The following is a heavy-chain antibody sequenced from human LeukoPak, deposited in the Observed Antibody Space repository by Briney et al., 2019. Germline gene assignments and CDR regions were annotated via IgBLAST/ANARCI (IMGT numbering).Heavy chain of an antibody. CDR3: ARDPCSGGTCYIHPFDY. J-gene: IGHJ4*02. CDR1: GYTFTSYA. Sequence: GSVRVSCKASGYTFTSYALHWVRQAPGQRLEWMGWINDGNGNTKYSEKFQGRVTITRDTSASTAYMELSSLRSQDTAVYYCARDPCSGGTCYIHPFDYWGQGALVTVSS. V-gene: IGHV1-3*01. CDR2: INDGNGNT. D-gene: IGHD2-15*01.